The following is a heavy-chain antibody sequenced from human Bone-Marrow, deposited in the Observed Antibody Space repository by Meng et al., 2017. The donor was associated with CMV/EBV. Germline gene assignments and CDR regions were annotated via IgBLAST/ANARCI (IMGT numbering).Heavy chain of an antibody. V-gene: IGHV4-59*01. D-gene: IGHD6-19*01. Sequence: SETLSLTCTVSGGSISSYYWSWIRQPPGKGLEWIGYIYYSGSTNYNPSLKSRVTISVDTSKNQFSLKLSSVTAADTAVYYCARVSWQWLGWGSVWGQGTTATVSS. CDR1: GGSISSYY. CDR2: IYYSGST. J-gene: IGHJ6*02. CDR3: ARVSWQWLGWGSV.